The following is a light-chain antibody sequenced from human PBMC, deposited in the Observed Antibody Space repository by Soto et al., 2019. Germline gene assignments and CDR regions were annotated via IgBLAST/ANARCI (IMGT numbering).Light chain of an antibody. CDR2: EVS. V-gene: IGLV2-14*01. CDR3: SSYTTSRTPYYV. J-gene: IGLJ1*01. CDR1: SIDVGDNNY. Sequence: QSVLAQPASVSGSPGQSITISCSGSSIDVGDNNYVSWYQHHPGKAPKLIIYEVSNRPSGVSNRFSGSSSDNTASLTISGLLPDDEADYYCSSYTTSRTPYYVFGNGTKVTV.